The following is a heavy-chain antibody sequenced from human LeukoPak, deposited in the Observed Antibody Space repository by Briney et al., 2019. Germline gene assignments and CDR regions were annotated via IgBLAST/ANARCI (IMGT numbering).Heavy chain of an antibody. V-gene: IGHV3-33*01. J-gene: IGHJ4*02. D-gene: IGHD6-13*01. CDR3: ARDLEAANTYYFDY. CDR1: GFTFSTYG. Sequence: GRSLRLSCAASGFTFSTYGMQWVRQTPGKGLEWVAVIWYDGSNKYYADSVKGRFTISRDNSKNTVYLQVNSLRDEDTAVYYCARDLEAANTYYFDYWGQGTMVTVSS. CDR2: IWYDGSNK.